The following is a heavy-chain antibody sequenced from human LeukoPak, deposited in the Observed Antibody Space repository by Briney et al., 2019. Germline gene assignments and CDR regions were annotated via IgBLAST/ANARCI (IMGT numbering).Heavy chain of an antibody. D-gene: IGHD2-8*02. Sequence: ASVKVSCKASGYTFTDYGINWVRQAPGQGPEWMGWISTLYGNKNFAQKFQGRVTMTSDTSTSTTYLELASLTSDDSAIYYCARARSRASTWYWDHWGQGTLVTVSS. CDR1: GYTFTDYG. J-gene: IGHJ4*02. V-gene: IGHV1-18*01. CDR3: ARARSRASTWYWDH. CDR2: ISTLYGNK.